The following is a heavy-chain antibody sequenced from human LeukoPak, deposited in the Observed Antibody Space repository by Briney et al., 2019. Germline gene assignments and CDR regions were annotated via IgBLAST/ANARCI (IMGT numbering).Heavy chain of an antibody. Sequence: SSETLSLTCTVSGGSISSSSYYWGWIRQPPGKGLEWIGSIYYSGSTYYNPSLKSRVTISVDTSKNQFSLKLSSVTAADTAVYYCARAGGPNFDWLLPEMEFDYWGQGTLVTVSS. CDR2: IYYSGST. CDR1: GGSISSSSYY. J-gene: IGHJ4*02. D-gene: IGHD3-9*01. V-gene: IGHV4-39*07. CDR3: ARAGGPNFDWLLPEMEFDY.